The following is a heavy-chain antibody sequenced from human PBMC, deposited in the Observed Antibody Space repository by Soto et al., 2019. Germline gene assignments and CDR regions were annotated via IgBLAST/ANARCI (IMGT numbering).Heavy chain of an antibody. J-gene: IGHJ4*02. CDR1: GFTFSSYG. CDR2: ISYDGSNK. Sequence: QVQLVESGGGVVQPGRSLRLSCAASGFTFSSYGMHWVRQAPGKGLEWVAVISYDGSNKYYADSVKGRFTISRDNSKNPLYLQMNSLRAEDTAVYYCAKRRPTGIAVVRSIDYWGQGTLVTVSS. CDR3: AKRRPTGIAVVRSIDY. D-gene: IGHD6-19*01. V-gene: IGHV3-30*18.